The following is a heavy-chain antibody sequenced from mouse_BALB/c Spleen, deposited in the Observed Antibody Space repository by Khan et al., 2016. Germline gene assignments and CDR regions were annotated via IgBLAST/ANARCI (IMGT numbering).Heavy chain of an antibody. D-gene: IGHD2-1*01. V-gene: IGHV7-3*02. J-gene: IGHJ2*01. CDR2: IRNKANGYTT. Sequence: EVELVESGGGLVQPGGSLRLSCATSGFTFTDYYMSWVRQPPGKALEWLGFIRNKANGYTTEYSASVKGRFTISRDNSQSTLSLHRNTLSAEDSATYYCARVHYGNYYFDYWGQGTTLTVSS. CDR3: ARVHYGNYYFDY. CDR1: GFTFTDYY.